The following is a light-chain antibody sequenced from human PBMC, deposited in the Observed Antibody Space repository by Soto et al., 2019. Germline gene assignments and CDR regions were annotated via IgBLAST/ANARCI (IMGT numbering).Light chain of an antibody. V-gene: IGKV3-20*01. J-gene: IGKJ1*01. CDR3: RQYGSSPWT. CDR1: QRISSSY. CDR2: GAS. Sequence: EIVLTQSPGTLSLSPGERATLSCRASQRISSSYLAWYQQKPGQAPRLLIYGASTRANGIPDRLNRSGSGTGFPVIISSLEPEDFAVYFCRQYGSSPWTFGQGNKVEIK.